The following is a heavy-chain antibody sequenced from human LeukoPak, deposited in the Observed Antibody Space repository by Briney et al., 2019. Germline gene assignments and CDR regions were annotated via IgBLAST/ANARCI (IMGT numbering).Heavy chain of an antibody. V-gene: IGHV3-23*01. D-gene: IGHD1/OR15-1a*01. J-gene: IGHJ4*02. CDR3: ARWNNDWEFDY. CDR1: GFTFSSFA. Sequence: GGSLRLSCAASGFTFSSFAMSWVRQAPGKGLEWVSGISDGAYYTYYADSVEGRFIISRDNSKNTLYLQMNSLRAEDTAVHYCARWNNDWEFDYWGQGTLVSVFS. CDR2: ISDGAYYT.